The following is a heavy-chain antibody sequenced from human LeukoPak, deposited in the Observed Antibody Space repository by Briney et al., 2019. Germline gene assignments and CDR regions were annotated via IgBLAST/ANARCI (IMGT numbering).Heavy chain of an antibody. D-gene: IGHD3-16*01. Sequence: GGSLRLSCAASGFTFSTYAMSWVRQAPGKGLEWVSDINGGGGSTYYADSVEGRFTISRDNSKNTLYLQMNSLRAEDTAVYYCAKDIKAGEGAMRVDIWGQGTMVTVSS. CDR1: GFTFSTYA. CDR2: INGGGGST. V-gene: IGHV3-23*01. CDR3: AKDIKAGEGAMRVDI. J-gene: IGHJ3*02.